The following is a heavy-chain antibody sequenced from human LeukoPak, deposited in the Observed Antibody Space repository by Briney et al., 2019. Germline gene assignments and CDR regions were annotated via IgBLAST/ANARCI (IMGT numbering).Heavy chain of an antibody. J-gene: IGHJ3*02. D-gene: IGHD3-16*02. V-gene: IGHV3-53*01. CDR2: LYSGGTT. Sequence: GGSPRLSCVASGFRVSSKYMSWVRQAPGKGLEWVSALYSGGTTYYADSVKGRFTISRDNSKNTLYLQLNSLRAEDTAVYYCAREGCRRDTSCYRGAFDIWGQGTMVTVSS. CDR3: AREGCRRDTSCYRGAFDI. CDR1: GFRVSSKY.